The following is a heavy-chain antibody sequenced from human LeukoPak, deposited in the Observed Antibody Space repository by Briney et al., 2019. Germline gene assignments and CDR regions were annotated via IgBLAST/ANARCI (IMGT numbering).Heavy chain of an antibody. V-gene: IGHV4-34*01. CDR1: GGSFSGFY. CDR2: INHSGST. CDR3: ARAEGDFWSGRQTSYDY. D-gene: IGHD3-3*01. J-gene: IGHJ4*02. Sequence: SETLSLTCAVYGGSFSGFYWTWIRQPPGKGLEWIGEINHSGSTNYNPSLESRVTISVDTSKNQFSLKLSSVTAADTAVYYCARAEGDFWSGRQTSYDYWGQGTLVTVSS.